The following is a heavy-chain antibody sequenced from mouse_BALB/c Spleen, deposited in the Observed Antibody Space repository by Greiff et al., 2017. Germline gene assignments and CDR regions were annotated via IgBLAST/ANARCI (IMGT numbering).Heavy chain of an antibody. CDR3: ARGDGSRGFAY. Sequence: DVKLQESGPGLVKPSQSLSLTCTVTGYSITSDYAWNWIRQFPGNKLEWMGYISYSGSTSYNPSLKSRISITRDTSKNQFFLQLNSVTTEDTATYYCARGDGSRGFAYWGQGTLVTVSA. J-gene: IGHJ3*01. CDR2: ISYSGST. V-gene: IGHV3-2*02. CDR1: GYSITSDYA. D-gene: IGHD2-3*01.